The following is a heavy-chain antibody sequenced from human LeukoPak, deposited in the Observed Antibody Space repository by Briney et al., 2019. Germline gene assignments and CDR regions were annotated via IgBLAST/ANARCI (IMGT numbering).Heavy chain of an antibody. Sequence: SVKVSCKASGGTFSSYAISWVRQAPGQGLEWMGGIIPIFGTANYAQKFQGRVTITTDESTSTAYMELSSLRSEDTAVYYCARASPYYDFWSGYFHYYYMDVWGKGTTVTVSS. CDR3: ARASPYYDFWSGYFHYYYMDV. V-gene: IGHV1-69*05. D-gene: IGHD3-3*01. J-gene: IGHJ6*03. CDR2: IIPIFGTA. CDR1: GGTFSSYA.